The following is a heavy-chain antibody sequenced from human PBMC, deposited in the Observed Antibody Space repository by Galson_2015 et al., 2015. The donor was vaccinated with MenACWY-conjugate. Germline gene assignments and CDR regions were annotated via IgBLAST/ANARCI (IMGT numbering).Heavy chain of an antibody. CDR2: IYPGESAI. Sequence: QSGAEVKKPGESLKISCKASRYTFTNYWVGWVRQMPGKGLEWMGIIYPGESAIRYNPSFEGQVTISVDKSSSTAYLQWNSLKASDTAMYYCARHLEYYFDYWGQGTLVTVSS. J-gene: IGHJ4*02. V-gene: IGHV5-51*01. CDR3: ARHLEYYFDY. CDR1: RYTFTNYW.